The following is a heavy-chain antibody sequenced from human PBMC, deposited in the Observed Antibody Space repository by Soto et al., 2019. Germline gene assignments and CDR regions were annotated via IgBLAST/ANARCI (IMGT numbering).Heavy chain of an antibody. CDR3: ATYTVTTGIDDY. V-gene: IGHV4-34*01. Sequence: QVQLQQWGAGLLKPSETLSLTCAVYGGSFSGYYCSWIRQPPGKGLEWIGEINHSGSTNYNPSLKSRVPISVDTSKNQFSLKLSSVTAADTAVYYCATYTVTTGIDDYLGQGTLVTVSS. D-gene: IGHD4-17*01. CDR1: GGSFSGYY. CDR2: INHSGST. J-gene: IGHJ4*02.